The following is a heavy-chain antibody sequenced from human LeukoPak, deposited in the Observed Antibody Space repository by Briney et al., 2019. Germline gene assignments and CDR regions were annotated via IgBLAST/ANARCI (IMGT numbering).Heavy chain of an antibody. D-gene: IGHD7-27*01. Sequence: SETLSLTCTVSGGSISSYYWSWIRQPPGKGLEWIGYIYYSGTTNYNPSLKSRVTISVDTSKNQFSLKLSSVTAADTAVYYCARVAKPRTGGYYFDYWGQGTLVTVSS. CDR1: GGSISSYY. V-gene: IGHV4-59*12. J-gene: IGHJ4*02. CDR2: IYYSGTT. CDR3: ARVAKPRTGGYYFDY.